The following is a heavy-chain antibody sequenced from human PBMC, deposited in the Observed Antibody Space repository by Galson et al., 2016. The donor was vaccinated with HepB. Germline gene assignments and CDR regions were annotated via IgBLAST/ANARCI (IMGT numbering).Heavy chain of an antibody. D-gene: IGHD6-19*01. CDR3: ARGPIKWLVPFEH. CDR1: GFTFSSHA. J-gene: IGHJ4*02. V-gene: IGHV3-23*01. CDR2: ISTTGGTT. Sequence: SLRLSCAASGFTFSSHAMSWVRQAPGKGLEYVSTISTTGGTTYYADSVKGRFTISRDNSKNTVSLQMNSLRAEDTAMYYCARGPIKWLVPFEHWGQGTLVTVSS.